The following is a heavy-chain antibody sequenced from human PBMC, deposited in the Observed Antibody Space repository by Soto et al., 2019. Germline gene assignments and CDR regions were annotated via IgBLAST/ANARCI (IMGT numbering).Heavy chain of an antibody. D-gene: IGHD6-19*01. J-gene: IGHJ5*02. CDR2: IIPIFGTA. V-gene: IGHV1-69*13. CDR1: GGTFSSYA. CDR3: ARDRTAVAANNWFDP. Sequence: VKVSCKASGGTFSSYAISWVRQAPGQGLEWMGGIIPIFGTANYAQKFQGRVTITADESTSTAYMELSSLRSEDTAVYYCARDRTAVAANNWFDPWGQGTLVTVSS.